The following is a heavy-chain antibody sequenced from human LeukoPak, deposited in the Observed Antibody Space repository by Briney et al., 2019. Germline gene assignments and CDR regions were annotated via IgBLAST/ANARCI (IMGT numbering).Heavy chain of an antibody. Sequence: ASVKVSCKASGYTFTSYYMHWVRQAPGQGLEWMGIINPSGGSTSYAQKFQGRVTMTRDTSTSTVYMELSSLRSEDTAVYYCARSYCGGDCPRVDNWFDPWGQGTLVTVSS. D-gene: IGHD2-21*02. CDR2: INPSGGST. J-gene: IGHJ5*02. CDR3: ARSYCGGDCPRVDNWFDP. V-gene: IGHV1-46*01. CDR1: GYTFTSYY.